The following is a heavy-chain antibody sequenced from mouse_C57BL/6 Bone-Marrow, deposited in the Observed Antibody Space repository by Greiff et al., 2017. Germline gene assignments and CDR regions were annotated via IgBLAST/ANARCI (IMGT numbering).Heavy chain of an antibody. Sequence: EVQRVESGGDFVKPGGSLKLSCAASGFTFSSYGMSCFRQTPDKRLEWVATISSGGSYTYYPDSVKGRFTISSDNAKNTLYLQMSSLKSEDTARYYCATHGDDYSRYWGQGTTLTVSS. CDR2: ISSGGSYT. CDR3: ATHGDDYSRY. V-gene: IGHV5-6*01. CDR1: GFTFSSYG. J-gene: IGHJ2*01. D-gene: IGHD2-3*01.